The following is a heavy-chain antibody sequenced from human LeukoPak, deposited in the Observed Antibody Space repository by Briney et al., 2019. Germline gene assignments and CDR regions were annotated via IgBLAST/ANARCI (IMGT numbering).Heavy chain of an antibody. CDR2: INHSGST. CDR3: ARGETGYDFWSGYYTGFWYFDL. D-gene: IGHD3-3*01. CDR1: GGSFSGYY. J-gene: IGHJ2*01. Sequence: SETLSLTCAVYGGSFSGYYWSWIRQPPGKGREWIGEINHSGSTNYNPSLKSRVTISVDTSKNQFSLKLSSVTAADTAVYYCARGETGYDFWSGYYTGFWYFDLWGRGTLVTVSS. V-gene: IGHV4-34*01.